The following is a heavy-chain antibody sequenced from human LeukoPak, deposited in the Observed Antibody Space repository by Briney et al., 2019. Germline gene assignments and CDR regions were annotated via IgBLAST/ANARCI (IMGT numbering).Heavy chain of an antibody. V-gene: IGHV3-23*01. CDR1: GFTFSSYA. CDR3: AKEGSYGSGSYRYYYYGMDV. D-gene: IGHD3-10*01. CDR2: ISGSGGST. Sequence: GGSLRLSCAASGFTFSSYAMSWVRQAPGKGLEWVSAISGSGGSTYYADSVKGRFTISRDNSKNSLYLQMNSLRAEDTALYYCAKEGSYGSGSYRYYYYGMDVWGQGTTVTVSS. J-gene: IGHJ6*02.